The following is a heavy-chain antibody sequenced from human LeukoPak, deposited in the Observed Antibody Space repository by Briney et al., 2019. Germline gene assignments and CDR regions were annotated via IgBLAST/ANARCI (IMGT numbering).Heavy chain of an antibody. CDR1: GDSTNTYG. J-gene: IGHJ6*03. CDR3: ANGAKRRYFLYYMGA. V-gene: IGHV1-18*04. Sequence: ASVKVSCKASGDSTNTYGIAWVRQAPGQGLEWIGWISPYSAYTKYADALQGRVTMTTDTSTTTSYMELRSLGSDDTAVYFCANGAKRRYFLYYMGAWGKRATVTVS. D-gene: IGHD3-9*01. CDR2: ISPYSAYT.